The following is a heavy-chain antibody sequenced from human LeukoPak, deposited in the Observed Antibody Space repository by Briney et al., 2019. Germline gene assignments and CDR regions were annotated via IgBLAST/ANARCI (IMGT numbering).Heavy chain of an antibody. CDR3: ARRYYYDTSGYYLAHDAFDI. Sequence: GESLKISCKGSGYSFTSHWIGWVRQMPGKGLGWMRIIYPGDSETRYSPSFQGQVTISADKSISTAYLQWSSLKASDTAMYYCARRYYYDTSGYYLAHDAFDIWGQGTMVTVSS. CDR1: GYSFTSHW. CDR2: IYPGDSET. J-gene: IGHJ3*02. D-gene: IGHD3-22*01. V-gene: IGHV5-51*01.